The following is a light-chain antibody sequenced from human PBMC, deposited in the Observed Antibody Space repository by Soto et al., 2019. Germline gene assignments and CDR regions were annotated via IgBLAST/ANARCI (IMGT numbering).Light chain of an antibody. J-gene: IGKJ1*01. CDR2: GAS. CDR3: QQYNSYSWT. V-gene: IGKV1-5*01. Sequence: DIQMTQSPFTLSASVGDRVTITCRASQSIGDWLAWYQQKPGKAPKLLIYGASNLESGVPSRFSGSGSGTEFTLTISSLQPDDFATYYCQQYNSYSWTFGQGTKVEIK. CDR1: QSIGDW.